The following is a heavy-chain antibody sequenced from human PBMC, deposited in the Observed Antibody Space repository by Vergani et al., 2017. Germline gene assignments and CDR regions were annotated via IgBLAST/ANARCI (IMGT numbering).Heavy chain of an antibody. Sequence: QVTLKESGPVLVKPTEPLTLTCTVSGFSLSNARMGVSWIRQPPGKALEWLAHIFSNDEKSYNTSLKSRLTISKDTSKSQVVLTMTNMYPVDTATYYCARSLSSQGAFDIWGQGTMVTVSS. V-gene: IGHV2-26*01. CDR2: IFSNDEK. J-gene: IGHJ3*02. CDR1: GFSLSNARMG. D-gene: IGHD2-2*01. CDR3: ARSLSSQGAFDI.